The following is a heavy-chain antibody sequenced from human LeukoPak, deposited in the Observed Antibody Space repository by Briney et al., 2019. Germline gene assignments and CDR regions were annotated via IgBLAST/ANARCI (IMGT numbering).Heavy chain of an antibody. CDR3: VPKGNEGY. Sequence: GGSLRLSCAASGFTFSDFYMTWIRQAPGKGLEWVSYSSNGSSAIYYADSVKGRFTISRDNAKNTLYLQMNSLRPEDTAVYYCVPKGNEGYWGQGTLVTVSS. CDR2: SSNGSSAI. J-gene: IGHJ4*02. V-gene: IGHV3-11*04. D-gene: IGHD1-1*01. CDR1: GFTFSDFY.